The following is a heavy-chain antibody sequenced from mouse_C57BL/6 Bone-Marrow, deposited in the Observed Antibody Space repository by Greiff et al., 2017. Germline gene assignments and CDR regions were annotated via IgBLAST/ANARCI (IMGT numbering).Heavy chain of an antibody. CDR1: GYTFTDYY. CDR2: INPYNGGT. V-gene: IGHV1-19*01. Sequence: VQLQQSGPVLVKPGASVKMSCKASGYTFTDYYMNWVKQSHGKSLEWIGVINPYNGGTSYNQKFKGKATLTVDNSSSTAYMELNSLTSEDSAVYYCARNPPFCDGSAWFAYWGQGTLVTVSA. J-gene: IGHJ3*01. CDR3: ARNPPFCDGSAWFAY. D-gene: IGHD1-1*01.